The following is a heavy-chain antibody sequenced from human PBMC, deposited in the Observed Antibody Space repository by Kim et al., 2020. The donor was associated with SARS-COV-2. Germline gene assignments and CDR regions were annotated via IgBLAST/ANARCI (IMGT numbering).Heavy chain of an antibody. CDR2: ISSSSSYT. CDR1: GFTFSDYY. V-gene: IGHV3-11*06. CDR3: ARMELVHGAFDI. J-gene: IGHJ3*02. D-gene: IGHD1-7*01. Sequence: GGSLRLSCAASGFTFSDYYMSWIRQAPGKGLEWVSYISSSSSYTNYADSVKGRFTISRDNAKNSLYLQMNSLRAEDTAVYYCARMELVHGAFDIWGQGTMVTVSS.